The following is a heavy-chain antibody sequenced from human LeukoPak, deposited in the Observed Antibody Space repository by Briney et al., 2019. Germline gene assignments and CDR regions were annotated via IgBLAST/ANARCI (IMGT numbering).Heavy chain of an antibody. D-gene: IGHD2-15*01. CDR2: IKQDGSEK. CDR3: ARSIVVVVAATRSGWFDP. CDR1: GCTFGSYW. V-gene: IGHV3-7*01. Sequence: GGSLRLSCAASGCTFGSYWMSWVRQAPGKGLEWVANIKQDGSEKYYVDSVKGRFTISRDNAKNSLYLQMNSLRAEDTAVYYCARSIVVVVAATRSGWFDPWGQGTLVTVSS. J-gene: IGHJ5*02.